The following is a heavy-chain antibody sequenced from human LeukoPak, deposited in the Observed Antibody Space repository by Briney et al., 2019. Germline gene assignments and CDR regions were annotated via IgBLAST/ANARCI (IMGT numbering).Heavy chain of an antibody. D-gene: IGHD5-24*01. J-gene: IGHJ5*02. CDR1: GYTFTSYY. Sequence: GASVKVSCKASGYTFTSYYMHWVRQAPGQGLEWMGIINPSGGSTSYAQKFQGRVTITADESTSTAYMELSSLRSEDTAVYYCARLGPERFDPWGQGTLVTVSS. CDR2: INPSGGST. V-gene: IGHV1-46*01. CDR3: ARLGPERFDP.